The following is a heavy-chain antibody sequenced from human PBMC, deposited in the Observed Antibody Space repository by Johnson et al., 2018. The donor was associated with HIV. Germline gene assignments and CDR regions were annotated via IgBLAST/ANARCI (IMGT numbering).Heavy chain of an antibody. CDR1: GVTISSFG. CDR3: GGGGGYRRAFDI. V-gene: IGHV3-30*02. J-gene: IGHJ3*02. Sequence: VQLVESGGGVVQPGGSLRLSCAASGVTISSFGMHWVRQAPGKGLEWVAFIRFDGSDEYYSNSVKGRFTISRDNSKNTLYLQMNSLRAGDTAVYYCGGGGGYRRAFDIWGQGTMVPVSS. D-gene: IGHD6-19*01. CDR2: IRFDGSDE.